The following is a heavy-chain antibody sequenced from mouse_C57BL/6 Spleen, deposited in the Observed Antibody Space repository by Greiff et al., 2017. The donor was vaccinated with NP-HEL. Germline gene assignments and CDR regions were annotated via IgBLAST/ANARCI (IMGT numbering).Heavy chain of an antibody. V-gene: IGHV3-6*01. CDR2: ISYDGSN. J-gene: IGHJ4*01. Sequence: EVKVEESGPGLVKPSQSLSLTCSVTGYSITSGYYWNWIRQFPGNKLEWMGYISYDGSNNYNPSLKNRISITRDTSKNQFFLKLNSVTTEDTATYYCASRSYYAMDYWGQGTSVTVSS. CDR1: GYSITSGYY. D-gene: IGHD1-1*01. CDR3: ASRSYYAMDY.